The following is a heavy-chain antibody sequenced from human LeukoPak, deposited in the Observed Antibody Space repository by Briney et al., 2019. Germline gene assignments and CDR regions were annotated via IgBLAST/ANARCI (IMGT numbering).Heavy chain of an antibody. CDR3: AKGDGSGSYYNRPSDY. V-gene: IGHV3-23*01. CDR1: GFTFTSYA. CDR2: ISASGVST. Sequence: GGSLSLSCAASGFTFTSYAMNWVRPAPGKGLEWVSSISASGVSTYYADSVKGRFTISRDNSENTLYLQMNSLRADDTAVYYCAKGDGSGSYYNRPSDYWGQGTLVTVSS. J-gene: IGHJ4*02. D-gene: IGHD3-10*01.